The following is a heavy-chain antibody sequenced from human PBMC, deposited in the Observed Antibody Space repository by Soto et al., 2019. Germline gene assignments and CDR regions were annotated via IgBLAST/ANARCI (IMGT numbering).Heavy chain of an antibody. J-gene: IGHJ4*02. D-gene: IGHD6-13*01. CDR1: GYTFSNFW. CDR3: SRSPRSSPYFDY. CDR2: IYPGDHET. V-gene: IGHV5-51*01. Sequence: GESLKISCQSSGYTFSNFWIGWVRQLPGKGLEWMGIIYPGDHETRYSPSFHGKVTISADRSINTAYLQWNSLEASDTAFYFCSRSPRSSPYFDYWGQGALVTVSS.